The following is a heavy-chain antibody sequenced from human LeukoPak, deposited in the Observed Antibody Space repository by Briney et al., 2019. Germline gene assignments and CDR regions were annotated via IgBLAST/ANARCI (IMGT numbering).Heavy chain of an antibody. CDR2: IYLTSNM. J-gene: IGHJ4*02. D-gene: IGHD6-13*01. CDR3: ARGAAAGHFDN. CDR1: GFTLNNYV. Sequence: GGSLRLSCAASGFTLNNYVMGWVRQAPGEGLEWVSSIYLTSNMHYADSVEGRFTISRDSAKNSLYLQMNSLRAEDTAVYYCARGAAAGHFDNWGQGTLITVSS. V-gene: IGHV3-69-1*01.